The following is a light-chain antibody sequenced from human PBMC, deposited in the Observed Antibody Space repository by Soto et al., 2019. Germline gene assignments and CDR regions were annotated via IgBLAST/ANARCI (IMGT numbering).Light chain of an antibody. V-gene: IGLV1-40*01. J-gene: IGLJ1*01. CDR1: SSNIGAGYD. CDR3: QSYDSSLSAPYV. Sequence: QSVLTQPPSVSGAPGQRVTISCTGSSSNIGAGYDVHWYQHLPGTAPKLLIYDNTNRPSGVPDRLSGSKSGTSASLAITGLQAEDEADCYCQSYDSSLSAPYVFGTGTKVTVL. CDR2: DNT.